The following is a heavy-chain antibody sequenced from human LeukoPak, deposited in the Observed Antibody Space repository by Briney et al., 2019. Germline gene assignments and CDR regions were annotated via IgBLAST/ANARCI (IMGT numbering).Heavy chain of an antibody. CDR3: ARDMGGIVGFYYFYMDV. D-gene: IGHD3-16*02. V-gene: IGHV3-74*01. CDR2: INTDGSSL. Sequence: GGSLRLSCAASGFTFSNYWMHWVRQVPGEGRVWVSRINTDGSSLNYADSVKGRFNISRDNAKNTLYLHMSSLRAEDSAVYYCARDMGGIVGFYYFYMDVWGKGTTVTVSS. J-gene: IGHJ6*03. CDR1: GFTFSNYW.